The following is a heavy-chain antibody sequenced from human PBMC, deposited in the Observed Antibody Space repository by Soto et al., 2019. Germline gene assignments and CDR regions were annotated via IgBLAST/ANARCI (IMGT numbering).Heavy chain of an antibody. CDR1: GFTFSSYA. J-gene: IGHJ6*02. CDR3: AKCYSSGGGWYYYYYYGMDV. D-gene: IGHD6-19*01. CDR2: ISGSGGST. Sequence: GGSLRLSCAASGFTFSSYAMSWVRQAPGKGLEWVSAISGSGGSTYYADSVKGRFTISRDNSKNTLYLQMNSLRAEDTAVYYCAKCYSSGGGWYYYYYYGMDVWGQGTTVTV. V-gene: IGHV3-23*01.